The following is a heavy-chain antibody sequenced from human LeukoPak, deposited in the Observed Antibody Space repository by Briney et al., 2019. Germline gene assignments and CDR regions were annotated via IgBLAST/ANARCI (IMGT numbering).Heavy chain of an antibody. CDR1: GGSISSYY. CDR2: IYYSGST. J-gene: IGHJ5*02. Sequence: SETLSLTCTVSGGSISSYYWSWIRQPPGKGLEWIGYIYYSGSTNYNPSLKSRVTISVDTSKNQFSLKLSSVTAADTAVYYCARSGIVLRPDWFDPWGQGTLVTVSS. V-gene: IGHV4-59*01. D-gene: IGHD2-8*01. CDR3: ARSGIVLRPDWFDP.